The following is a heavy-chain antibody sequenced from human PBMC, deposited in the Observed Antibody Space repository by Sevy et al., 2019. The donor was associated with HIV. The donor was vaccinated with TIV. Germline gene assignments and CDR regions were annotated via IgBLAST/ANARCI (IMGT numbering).Heavy chain of an antibody. CDR1: GFTFNDYG. CDR2: IRSDRNDK. V-gene: IGHV3-30*02. J-gene: IGHJ4*02. Sequence: GGSLRLSCAASGFTFNDYGMHWVRQAPGKGLQWVAFIRSDRNDKFHAVSVKGRFTTSRDNSKNTVDLQMNSLRPEDAAMYYCVRDRDWGCDFWGQGALVTVSS. CDR3: VRDRDWGCDF. D-gene: IGHD7-27*01.